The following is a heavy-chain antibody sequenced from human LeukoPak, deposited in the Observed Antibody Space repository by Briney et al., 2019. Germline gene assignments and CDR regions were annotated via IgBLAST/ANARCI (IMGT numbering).Heavy chain of an antibody. J-gene: IGHJ4*02. D-gene: IGHD6-19*01. CDR2: ISGSGGRT. CDR1: GFTFSSYW. CDR3: ARRSGIAVAGAFDY. Sequence: GGSLRLSCAASGFTFSSYWMSWVRQAPGKGLEWVSAISGSGGRTYYADSVKGRFTISRDNSKNTLYLQMNSLRAEDTAVYYCARRSGIAVAGAFDYWGQGTLVTVSS. V-gene: IGHV3-23*01.